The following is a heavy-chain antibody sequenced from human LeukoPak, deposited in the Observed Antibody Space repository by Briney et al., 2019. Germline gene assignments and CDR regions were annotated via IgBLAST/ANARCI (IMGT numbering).Heavy chain of an antibody. V-gene: IGHV4-59*01. Sequence: ASETLSLTCTVSGGSISRYYWSWIRQHPGNGLEWIGYISYTGSTTYNSSLKSRVTISLDTSQNQFSLKLTSVTPADTAVYYCAKTAKYYYGSETYYFFEYWGQGTLVTVSS. CDR3: AKTAKYYYGSETYYFFEY. D-gene: IGHD3-10*01. CDR2: ISYTGST. CDR1: GGSISRYY. J-gene: IGHJ4*02.